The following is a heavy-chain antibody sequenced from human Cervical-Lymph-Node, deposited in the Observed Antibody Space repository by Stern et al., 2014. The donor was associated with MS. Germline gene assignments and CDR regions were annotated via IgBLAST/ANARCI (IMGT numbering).Heavy chain of an antibody. D-gene: IGHD2-15*01. CDR1: GGTFTNYA. CDR2: IIPLFGTA. J-gene: IGHJ6*02. V-gene: IGHV1-69*01. Sequence: QVQLVQSGAEVKKPGSSVKVSCKASGGTFTNYAFSWVRQAPGQGLEWVGGIIPLFGTAHYAQKFQGRVTIAADESTSTAYMELSSLGSDDTAVYYCARDSDILFAMDVWGQGTTVTVSS. CDR3: ARDSDILFAMDV.